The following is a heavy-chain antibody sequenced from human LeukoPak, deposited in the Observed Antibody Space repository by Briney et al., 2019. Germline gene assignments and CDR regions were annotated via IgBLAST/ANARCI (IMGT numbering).Heavy chain of an antibody. D-gene: IGHD3-3*01. J-gene: IGHJ4*02. CDR1: GYTFTGYY. Sequence: GASVKVSCKASGYTFTGYYMHWVRQAPGQGLEWMGWINPNSGGTNYAQKFQGRATMTRDTSISTAYMELSRLRSDDTAVYYCARDAEPLRFLEWFPTNYWGQGTLVTVSS. CDR2: INPNSGGT. V-gene: IGHV1-2*02. CDR3: ARDAEPLRFLEWFPTNY.